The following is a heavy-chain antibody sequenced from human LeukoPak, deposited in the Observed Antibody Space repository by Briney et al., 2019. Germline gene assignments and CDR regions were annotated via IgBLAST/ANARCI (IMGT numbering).Heavy chain of an antibody. J-gene: IGHJ4*02. CDR1: GYSFTSHD. D-gene: IGHD6-13*01. CDR2: MNPNSGNT. Sequence: ASVKVSCKASGYSFTSHDINWVRQAAGQGLEWMGWMNPNSGNTGYAQKFQDRVTMTRNTSISTAYLELSSLGSEDTAMYYCASALKRGSAGTLIDHWGQGTLVTVSS. CDR3: ASALKRGSAGTLIDH. V-gene: IGHV1-8*01.